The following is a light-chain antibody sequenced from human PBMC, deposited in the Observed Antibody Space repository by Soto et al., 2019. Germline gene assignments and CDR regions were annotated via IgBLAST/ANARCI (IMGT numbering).Light chain of an antibody. CDR2: GVS. V-gene: IGKV3-20*01. J-gene: IGKJ1*01. CDR1: QSVSSSY. CDR3: QQYGTSPRT. Sequence: EIVLTQSPATLSLSPWEIATLSCRAGQSVSSSYLAWYQQKPGQAPRLLIYGVSTRATGIPDRFSGSGSGTDFTLTISRLDPEDFAVYYCQQYGTSPRTFGQGTKVDI.